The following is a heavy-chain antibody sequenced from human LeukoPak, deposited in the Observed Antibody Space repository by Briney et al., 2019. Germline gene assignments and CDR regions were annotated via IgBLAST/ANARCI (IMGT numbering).Heavy chain of an antibody. CDR3: ARVFPRGSLDY. D-gene: IGHD2-15*01. Sequence: ASVKVSCKASGGTFSSYAISWVRQAPGQGLEWMGWINPNSGGTNYAQKFQGRVTMTRDTSISTAYMELSRLRSDDTAVYYCARVFPRGSLDYWGQGTLVTVSS. CDR2: INPNSGGT. V-gene: IGHV1-2*02. CDR1: GGTFSSYA. J-gene: IGHJ4*02.